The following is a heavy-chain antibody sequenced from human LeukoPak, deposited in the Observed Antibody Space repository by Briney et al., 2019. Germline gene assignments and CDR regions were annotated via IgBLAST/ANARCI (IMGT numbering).Heavy chain of an antibody. J-gene: IGHJ4*02. CDR2: INHSGST. Sequence: PSETLSLTCAVYGGSFSGYYWSLIRQPPGKGLEWIGEINHSGSTNYNPSLKSRVTISVDTSKNQFSLKLSSVTAADTAVYYCARRAAAGRGYFDYWGQGTLVTVSS. D-gene: IGHD6-13*01. CDR3: ARRAAAGRGYFDY. V-gene: IGHV4-34*01. CDR1: GGSFSGYY.